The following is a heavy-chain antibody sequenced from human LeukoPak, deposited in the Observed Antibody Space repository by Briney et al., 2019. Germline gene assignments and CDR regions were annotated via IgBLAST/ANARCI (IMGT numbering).Heavy chain of an antibody. Sequence: SETLSLTCTVSGDSISSTNYYWGWIRQPPGKGLEWIGSIYYSGSTYYNPSLKSRVTISVDTSKNQFSLKLSSVTAADTAVYYCARHGGQWLLRYHLDYWGQGTLVTVSS. J-gene: IGHJ4*02. D-gene: IGHD5-12*01. CDR2: IYYSGST. CDR1: GDSISSTNYY. CDR3: ARHGGQWLLRYHLDY. V-gene: IGHV4-39*01.